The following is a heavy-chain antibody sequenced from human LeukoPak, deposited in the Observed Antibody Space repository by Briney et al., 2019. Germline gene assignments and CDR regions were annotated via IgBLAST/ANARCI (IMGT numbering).Heavy chain of an antibody. Sequence: ASVKVSCKASGYTFTSYGISWVRQAPGQGLEWMGWISAYNGNTNYAQKLQGRVTMTTDTSTSTAYMELRSLRSDDTAVYYCARDRRMRGPAPLAEYFQHWGQGTLVTVSS. CDR1: GYTFTSYG. J-gene: IGHJ1*01. V-gene: IGHV1-18*01. D-gene: IGHD2-8*01. CDR2: ISAYNGNT. CDR3: ARDRRMRGPAPLAEYFQH.